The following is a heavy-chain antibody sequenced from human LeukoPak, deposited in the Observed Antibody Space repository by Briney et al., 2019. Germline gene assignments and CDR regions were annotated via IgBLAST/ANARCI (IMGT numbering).Heavy chain of an antibody. V-gene: IGHV4-30-4*08. Sequence: SETLSLTCTVSGGSISSGDYYWSWIRQPPGKGLEWIGYIYYSGSTYYNPSLKSRVTISVDTSKNQFSLKLSSVTAADTAVYYCASELVTIFGVVIDLQFDYWGQGTLVTVSS. J-gene: IGHJ4*02. CDR2: IYYSGST. D-gene: IGHD3-3*01. CDR1: GGSISSGDYY. CDR3: ASELVTIFGVVIDLQFDY.